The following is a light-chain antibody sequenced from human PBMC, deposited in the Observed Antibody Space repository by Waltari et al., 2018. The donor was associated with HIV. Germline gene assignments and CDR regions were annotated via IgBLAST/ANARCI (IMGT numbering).Light chain of an antibody. CDR3: QQYYSTPT. CDR2: WAS. Sequence: DIVMTQSPDSLAVSLGERATINCPSSRTILYSSNNENYLAWYQQKPGQPPKLLIYWASTRKSGVPDRFSGSGSGTDFTLTISSLQAEDVAVYYCQQYYSTPTFGQGTRLEIK. J-gene: IGKJ5*01. V-gene: IGKV4-1*01. CDR1: RTILYSSNNENY.